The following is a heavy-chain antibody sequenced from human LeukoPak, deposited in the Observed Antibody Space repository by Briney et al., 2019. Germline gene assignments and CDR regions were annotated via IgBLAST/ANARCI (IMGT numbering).Heavy chain of an antibody. CDR3: ARGRGWWELLKSWFDP. CDR1: GVSFSGYY. Sequence: PSETLSLTCAVYGVSFSGYYWSWIRQPPGKGLEWIGEINHSGSTNYNPYLKSRITISVDTSKNQFSLKLSSVTAADTAVYYCARGRGWWELLKSWFDPWGQGTLVTVSS. J-gene: IGHJ5*02. V-gene: IGHV4-34*01. CDR2: INHSGST. D-gene: IGHD1-26*01.